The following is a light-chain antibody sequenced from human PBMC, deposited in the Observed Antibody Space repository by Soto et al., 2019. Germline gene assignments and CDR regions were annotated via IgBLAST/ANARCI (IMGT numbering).Light chain of an antibody. CDR1: HGISSY. V-gene: IGKV1-39*01. J-gene: IGKJ5*01. CDR2: AAS. Sequence: DIQMTQSPSSLSASTGDRVTITCRASHGISSYLAWYQQKPGKAPKLLIYAASSLQSGVPSRFSGSGSGTDFTLTISSLQPEDFATYYCQQSYSTPFTFGQGTRLEIK. CDR3: QQSYSTPFT.